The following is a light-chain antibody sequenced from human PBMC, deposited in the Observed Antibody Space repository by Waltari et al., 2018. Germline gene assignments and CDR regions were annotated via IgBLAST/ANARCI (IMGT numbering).Light chain of an antibody. J-gene: IGKJ1*01. CDR3: QKYGTRPAT. CDR2: DAS. CDR1: QSVGRT. Sequence: ELVLTPSPGSLSLSPGDRATLSCRASQSVGRTLAWYQQRPGQAPRRLIYDASSRATGIPDRFSGSGSGTDFSLTISRLEPEDFAVYYCQKYGTRPATFGQGTKVEVK. V-gene: IGKV3-20*01.